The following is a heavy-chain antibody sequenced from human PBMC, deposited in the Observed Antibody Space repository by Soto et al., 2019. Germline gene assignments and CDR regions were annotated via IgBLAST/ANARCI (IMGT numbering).Heavy chain of an antibody. CDR2: ISYDGRNK. CDR3: AKGGSISARYFDY. V-gene: IGHV3-30*18. Sequence: QVQLVESGGGVVQPGSSLRLSCAASGFTLSSYCMHWVRQAPGKGLEWVAVISYDGRNKYYADSVKGRFTISRDNSKNTLYLEMNSLRAEDTAVYYCAKGGSISARYFDYWCQGNLATVSS. D-gene: IGHD6-6*01. J-gene: IGHJ4*02. CDR1: GFTLSSYC.